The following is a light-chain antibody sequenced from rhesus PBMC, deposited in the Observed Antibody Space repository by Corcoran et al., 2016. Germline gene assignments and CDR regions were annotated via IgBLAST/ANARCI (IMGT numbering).Light chain of an antibody. V-gene: IGKV1-74*01. CDR1: ENVNNY. CDR3: QHGYGTPRT. Sequence: DIQMTQSPSSLSASVGDRVTITCRTSENVNNYLNWYQQKPGKAPKLLIYKASTLQSGVPSRFSGSGSWTDYTFTLTSLQPEDVATYYCQHGYGTPRTFGQGTKVEIK. CDR2: KAS. J-gene: IGKJ1*01.